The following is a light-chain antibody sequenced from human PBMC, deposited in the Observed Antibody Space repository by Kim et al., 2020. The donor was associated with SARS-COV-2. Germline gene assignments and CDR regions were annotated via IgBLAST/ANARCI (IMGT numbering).Light chain of an antibody. V-gene: IGLV3-27*01. J-gene: IGLJ1*01. CDR2: KDS. CDR3: YSAADNKGV. Sequence: SYELTPPSSVSVSPGQTARITCSGDVLAKKYARWFQQKPGQAPVLVIYKDSERPSGIPERFSGSSSGTTVTLTISGAQVEDEADYYCYSAADNKGVFGTGTKVTVL. CDR1: VLAKKY.